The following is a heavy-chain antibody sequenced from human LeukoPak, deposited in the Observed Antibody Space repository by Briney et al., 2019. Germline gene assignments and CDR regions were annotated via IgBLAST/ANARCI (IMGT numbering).Heavy chain of an antibody. Sequence: SGGSLRLSCAASGFTFSSYSMNWVRQAPGKGLEWVSYISSSSSTIYYADPVKGRFTIPRDNAKNSLYLQMNSLRAEDTAVYYCARNEGVLRYFDWLLDAFDIWGQGTMVTVSS. J-gene: IGHJ3*02. CDR1: GFTFSSYS. CDR3: ARNEGVLRYFDWLLDAFDI. V-gene: IGHV3-48*01. D-gene: IGHD3-9*01. CDR2: ISSSSSTI.